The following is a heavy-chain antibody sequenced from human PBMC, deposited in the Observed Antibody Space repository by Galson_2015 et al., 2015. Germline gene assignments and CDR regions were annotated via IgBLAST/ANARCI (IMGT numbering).Heavy chain of an antibody. CDR3: ARLATVVTPGFFDY. CDR2: IYPGDSDT. J-gene: IGHJ4*02. Sequence: QSGAEVKKPGESLKISRKGSGYSFTNYWIGWVHQMPGKGLEWMGIIYPGDSDTRYSPSLQGQVTISVDKSISTAYLQWSSLKASDTAMYYCARLATVVTPGFFDYWGQGTLVTVPS. CDR1: GYSFTNYW. D-gene: IGHD4-23*01. V-gene: IGHV5-51*07.